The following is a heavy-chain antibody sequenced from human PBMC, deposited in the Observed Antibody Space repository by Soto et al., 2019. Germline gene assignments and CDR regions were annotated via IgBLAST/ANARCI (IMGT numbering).Heavy chain of an antibody. D-gene: IGHD6-19*01. V-gene: IGHV1-18*01. CDR1: GYTFTSYG. CDR3: ARVSSGWYYWFDP. Sequence: QVQLVQSGAEVKKPGASVKVSCKASGYTFTSYGISWVRQAPGQGLEWMGWISTNNGNTNYAQKLQGRVTMTTDTSTSTAYRELRSLRSDDTAVYYCARVSSGWYYWFDPCGQGTLVTVSS. CDR2: ISTNNGNT. J-gene: IGHJ5*02.